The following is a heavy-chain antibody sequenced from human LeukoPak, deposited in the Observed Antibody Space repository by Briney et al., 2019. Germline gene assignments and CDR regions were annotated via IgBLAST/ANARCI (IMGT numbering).Heavy chain of an antibody. D-gene: IGHD6-13*01. J-gene: IGHJ4*02. Sequence: GGSLRLSCAASGFTVSSNYMSWVRQAPGKGREWVANIKADGSEKFYVDSVEGRFTISRDNAKNSLYLQMNSLRAEDTALYYCARAASTGTVDYWGQGTLVTVSS. CDR3: ARAASTGTVDY. V-gene: IGHV3-7*01. CDR1: GFTVSSNY. CDR2: IKADGSEK.